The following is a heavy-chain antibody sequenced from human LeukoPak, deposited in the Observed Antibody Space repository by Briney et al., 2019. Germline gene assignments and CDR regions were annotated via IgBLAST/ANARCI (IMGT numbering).Heavy chain of an antibody. J-gene: IGHJ4*02. CDR3: AKDQWELPY. Sequence: GGSLRLSCAASGFTFSSYWMSWVRQAPGKGLEWVANIKQDGSEKYYVDSVKGRFTISRDNSKNTLYLQMNSLRAEDTAVYYCAKDQWELPYWGQGTLVTVSS. V-gene: IGHV3-7*01. CDR1: GFTFSSYW. D-gene: IGHD1-26*01. CDR2: IKQDGSEK.